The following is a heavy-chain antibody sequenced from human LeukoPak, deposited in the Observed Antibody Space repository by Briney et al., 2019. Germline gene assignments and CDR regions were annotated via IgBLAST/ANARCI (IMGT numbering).Heavy chain of an antibody. CDR2: MNPNSGNT. D-gene: IGHD3-22*01. CDR1: GYTFTSHD. CDR3: ARVHIGYDSSGSAGWFDP. J-gene: IGHJ5*02. V-gene: IGHV1-8*01. Sequence: ASVKVSCKASGYTFTSHDINWVRQTTGQGLEWMGWMNPNSGNTGYAQKFQGRVTMTRNSSISTAYMELSSLGSEDTAVYYCARVHIGYDSSGSAGWFDPWGQGTLVTVSS.